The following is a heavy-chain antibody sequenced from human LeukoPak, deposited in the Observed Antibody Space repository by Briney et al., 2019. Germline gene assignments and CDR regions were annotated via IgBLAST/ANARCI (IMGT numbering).Heavy chain of an antibody. CDR2: ITGDGTTT. Sequence: PGGSLRLSCEASGLTFSSYGMSWVRQAPGKGLQWVSAITGDGTTTYYADSVKGRLTISRDNSKNMLYLQMSSLRAEDTAVYYCEKMQGYFDYWAREPWSQSPQ. CDR3: EKMQGYFDY. V-gene: IGHV3-23*01. CDR1: GLTFSSYG. J-gene: IGHJ4*02.